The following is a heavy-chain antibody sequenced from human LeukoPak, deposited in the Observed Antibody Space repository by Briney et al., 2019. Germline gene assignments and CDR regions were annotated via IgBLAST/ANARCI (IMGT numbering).Heavy chain of an antibody. CDR3: VKDPGSSGSGYYDY. J-gene: IGHJ4*02. Sequence: GGSLRLSCSASGFTFSNYAIHWVRQAPGKGLKYVSAISSNGGSTYYADSVKGRFTISRDNSKNTLYLQMSSLRPEDTAVYYCVKDPGSSGSGYYDYWGQGTLVTVSS. CDR1: GFTFSNYA. CDR2: ISSNGGST. V-gene: IGHV3-64D*06. D-gene: IGHD6-19*01.